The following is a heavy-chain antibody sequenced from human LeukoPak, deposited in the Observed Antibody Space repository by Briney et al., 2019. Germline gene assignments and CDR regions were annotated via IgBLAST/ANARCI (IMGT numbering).Heavy chain of an antibody. CDR2: IWYDGSNK. CDR3: VRGGYSSSLSTLPPYYYYGMDV. J-gene: IGHJ6*02. D-gene: IGHD6-13*01. V-gene: IGHV3-33*01. Sequence: GGSLRLSCAASGFTFSSYGMHWVRQAPGKGLEWVAVIWYDGSNKYYADSVKGRFTISRDNSKNTLYLQMNSLRAEDTAVYYCVRGGYSSSLSTLPPYYYYGMDVWGQGTTVTVSS. CDR1: GFTFSSYG.